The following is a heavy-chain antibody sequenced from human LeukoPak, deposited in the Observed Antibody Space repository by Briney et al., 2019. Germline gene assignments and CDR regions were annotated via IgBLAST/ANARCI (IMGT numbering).Heavy chain of an antibody. CDR2: ISSSGSTI. CDR3: ARFPRITMMPFDY. Sequence: GGSLRLSCAASGFTFSSYEMNWVRQAPGKGLEWVSYISSSGSTIYYADSVKGRFTISRDNAKNPLYLQMNSLRAEDTAVYYCARFPRITMMPFDYWGQGTLVTVSS. D-gene: IGHD3-22*01. V-gene: IGHV3-48*03. J-gene: IGHJ4*02. CDR1: GFTFSSYE.